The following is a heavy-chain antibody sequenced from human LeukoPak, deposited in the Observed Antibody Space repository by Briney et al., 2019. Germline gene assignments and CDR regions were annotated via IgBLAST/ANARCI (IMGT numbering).Heavy chain of an antibody. D-gene: IGHD1-26*01. CDR2: IYYSGST. V-gene: IGHV4-39*01. Sequence: SETLSLTCTISGDSTSSDRYYGGWVRQPPGQGLEWIGNIYYSGSTYYNPSLKSRVTMSVDTSKNQFFLKLNSVTAADTAVYYCARGRPYTGGYHLDYWGQGTLVTVSP. CDR3: ARGRPYTGGYHLDY. J-gene: IGHJ4*02. CDR1: GDSTSSDRYY.